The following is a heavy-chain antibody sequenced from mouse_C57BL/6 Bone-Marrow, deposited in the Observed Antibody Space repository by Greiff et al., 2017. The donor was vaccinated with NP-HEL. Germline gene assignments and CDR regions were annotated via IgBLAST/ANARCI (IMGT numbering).Heavy chain of an antibody. CDR1: GFTFSSYA. Sequence: EVNVVESGEGLVKPGGSLKLSCAASGFTFSSYAMSWVRQTPEKRLEWVAYISSGGDYIYYADTVKGRFTISRDNARNTLYLQMSSLKSEDTAMYYCTRGMDYYGSSSWFAYWGQGTLVTVSA. CDR2: ISSGGDYI. V-gene: IGHV5-9-1*02. CDR3: TRGMDYYGSSSWFAY. J-gene: IGHJ3*01. D-gene: IGHD1-1*01.